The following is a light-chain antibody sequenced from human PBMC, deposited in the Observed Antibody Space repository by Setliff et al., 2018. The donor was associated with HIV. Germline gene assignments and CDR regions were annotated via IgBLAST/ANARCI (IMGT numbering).Light chain of an antibody. CDR2: EVN. CDR3: CSYAGDTAFYV. J-gene: IGLJ1*01. CDR1: NSDVGSYNF. Sequence: ALAQPASASGSPGQSITISCTGTNSDVGSYNFVSWYQLHPGKAPKLMIYEVNNRPSGVSNRFSGSKSGNTASLTISGPQAEDEADYYCCSYAGDTAFYVFGIGTKVTVL. V-gene: IGLV2-23*02.